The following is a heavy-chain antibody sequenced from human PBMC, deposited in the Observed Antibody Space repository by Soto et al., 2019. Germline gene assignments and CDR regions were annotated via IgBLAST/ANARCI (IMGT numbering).Heavy chain of an antibody. Sequence: SETLSLTCAVYGGSFSGYYWSWIRQPPGKGLEWIGEINHSGSTNYNPSLKSRVTISVDTSKNQFSLKLSSVTAADTAVYYCARGSLTGRDIDYWGQGTLVTVSS. CDR2: INHSGST. CDR1: GGSFSGYY. J-gene: IGHJ4*02. D-gene: IGHD3-9*01. V-gene: IGHV4-34*01. CDR3: ARGSLTGRDIDY.